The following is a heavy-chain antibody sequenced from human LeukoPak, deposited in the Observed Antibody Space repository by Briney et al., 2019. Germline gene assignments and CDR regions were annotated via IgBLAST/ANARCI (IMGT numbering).Heavy chain of an antibody. J-gene: IGHJ5*02. CDR3: ARVRVAARPFNWFDP. Sequence: PSETLSLTCTVSGGSISSYYWTWLRQPPGKGLEWIGYIYYSGSTNYNPSLKSRVTISADTSKNHFSLNLSSVTAADTAVYYCARVRVAARPFNWFDPWGQGALVTVSS. D-gene: IGHD6-6*01. CDR2: IYYSGST. CDR1: GGSISSYY. V-gene: IGHV4-59*12.